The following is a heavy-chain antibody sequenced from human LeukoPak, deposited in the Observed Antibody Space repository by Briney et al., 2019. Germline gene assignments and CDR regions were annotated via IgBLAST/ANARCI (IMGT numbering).Heavy chain of an antibody. CDR1: GYTFTGYY. V-gene: IGHV1-2*02. CDR3: ARDRSPRHYYDTSDYHGAADY. Sequence: VASVSVSCKASGYTFTGYYMHWVRQAPGQGLEWMGWINPNSGGTNYAQKFQGRVTMTRDTSISTAYMELSTLRSDDTAVYYCARDRSPRHYYDTSDYHGAADYWGQGTLVTVSP. CDR2: INPNSGGT. J-gene: IGHJ4*02. D-gene: IGHD3-22*01.